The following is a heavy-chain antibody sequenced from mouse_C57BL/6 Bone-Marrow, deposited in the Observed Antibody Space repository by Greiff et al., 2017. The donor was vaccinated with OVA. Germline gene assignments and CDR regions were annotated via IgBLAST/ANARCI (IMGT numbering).Heavy chain of an antibody. D-gene: IGHD4-1*01. J-gene: IGHJ2*01. CDR2: IDPENGDT. CDR1: GFNIKDDY. Sequence: EVQLQESGAELVRPGASVKLSCTASGFNIKDDYMHWVKQRPEQSLEWIGWIDPENGDTEYASKFQGKATITADTSSNTAYLQLSSLTSEDTAVYYCTWSGPGYWGQGTTLTVSS. V-gene: IGHV14-4*01. CDR3: TWSGPGY.